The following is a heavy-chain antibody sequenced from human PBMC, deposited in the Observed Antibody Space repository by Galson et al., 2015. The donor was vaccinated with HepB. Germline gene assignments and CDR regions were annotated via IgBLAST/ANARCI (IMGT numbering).Heavy chain of an antibody. D-gene: IGHD3-9*01. V-gene: IGHV1-2*02. J-gene: IGHJ4*02. Sequence: SVKVSCKASGYPFTVYYIHWVRQAPGQGLEWMGWINRNHGDTNYARKFQDSVTMTRDTSISTAYMELSRLRSDHTAVYYCATSAGVSDILTGYFDNWGQGTLVTVSS. CDR1: GYPFTVYY. CDR2: INRNHGDT. CDR3: ATSAGVSDILTGYFDN.